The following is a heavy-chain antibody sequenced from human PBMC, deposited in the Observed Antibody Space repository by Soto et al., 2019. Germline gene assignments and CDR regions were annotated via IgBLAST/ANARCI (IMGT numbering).Heavy chain of an antibody. CDR1: GFTFVRVS. J-gene: IGHJ4*02. CDR3: ARVAY. CDR2: ISSASSET. V-gene: IGHV3-21*01. Sequence: GSLRLSCEASGFTFVRVSMNWVRQVPLKGLEWVASISSASSETWYADSVKGRFIISRDNAQNSLFLQMNTLRPEDSAIYYCARVAYWGPGTQVTVSS.